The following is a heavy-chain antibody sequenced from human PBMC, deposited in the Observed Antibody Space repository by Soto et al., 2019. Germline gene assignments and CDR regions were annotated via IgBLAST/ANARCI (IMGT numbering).Heavy chain of an antibody. CDR3: ARRLTKTVSALGY. Sequence: GGSLRLSCIASGFTFTSFAIHWVRQAPGKGLEWVAVISENGVNKYSAESVRGRFVISRDNSKNTVELEMNSLRPEDTAIYFCARRLTKTVSALGYWGQGTLVTVSS. CDR1: GFTFTSFA. V-gene: IGHV3-30*09. CDR2: ISENGVNK. J-gene: IGHJ4*02. D-gene: IGHD2-8*01.